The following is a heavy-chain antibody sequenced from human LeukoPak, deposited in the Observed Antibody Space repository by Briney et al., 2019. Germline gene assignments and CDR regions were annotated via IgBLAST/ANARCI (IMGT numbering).Heavy chain of an antibody. V-gene: IGHV3-53*01. Sequence: GGSLRLSCAASGFTVSSNYMSWVRQAPGKGLEWVSVIYSGGSTYYAGSVKGRFTISRDNSKNTLYLQMNSLRAEDTAVYYCAKGSTPYYYDSSGYRLFFDYWGQGTLVTVSS. J-gene: IGHJ4*02. CDR1: GFTVSSNY. CDR3: AKGSTPYYYDSSGYRLFFDY. CDR2: IYSGGST. D-gene: IGHD3-22*01.